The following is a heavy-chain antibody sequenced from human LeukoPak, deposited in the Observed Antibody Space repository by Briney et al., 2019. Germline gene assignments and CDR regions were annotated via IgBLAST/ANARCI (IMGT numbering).Heavy chain of an antibody. V-gene: IGHV4-59*01. CDR1: GGSISSYY. J-gene: IGHJ6*02. Sequence: SETLSLTCTVSGGSISSYYWSWIRQPPGKGLEWIGYIYYSGSTNYNPSLKSRVTISVDTSKNQFSLKLSSVTAADTAVYYCARFPAITNYYYGMDVWGQGTTVTVSS. D-gene: IGHD3-16*01. CDR3: ARFPAITNYYYGMDV. CDR2: IYYSGST.